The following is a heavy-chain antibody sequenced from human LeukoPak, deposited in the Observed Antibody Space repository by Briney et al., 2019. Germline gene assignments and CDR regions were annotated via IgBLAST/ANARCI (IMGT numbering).Heavy chain of an antibody. CDR2: INPNSGNT. J-gene: IGHJ6*03. Sequence: ASVKVSCKASGYTFTGYYMHWVRQAPGQGLEWMGWINPNSGNTGYAQKFQGRVTMTRNTSISTAYMELSSLRSEDTAVYYCARGLLGYCSGGSCYLYYYYYMDVWGKGTTVTVSS. CDR1: GYTFTGYY. V-gene: IGHV1-8*02. D-gene: IGHD2-15*01. CDR3: ARGLLGYCSGGSCYLYYYYYMDV.